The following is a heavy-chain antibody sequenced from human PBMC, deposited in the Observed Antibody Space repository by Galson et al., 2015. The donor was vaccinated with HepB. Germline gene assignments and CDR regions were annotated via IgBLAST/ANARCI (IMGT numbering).Heavy chain of an antibody. CDR2: ITSISTYI. Sequence: SLRLSCAASGFTFSSSTMNWVRQAPGKGLEWVSSITSISTYINYADSVKGRFTISRDNAKNSLYLQMNSLRAEDTAVYYCARDRGVDTVMVAFDYWGQGTLVTVSS. D-gene: IGHD5-18*01. CDR3: ARDRGVDTVMVAFDY. J-gene: IGHJ4*02. V-gene: IGHV3-21*01. CDR1: GFTFSSST.